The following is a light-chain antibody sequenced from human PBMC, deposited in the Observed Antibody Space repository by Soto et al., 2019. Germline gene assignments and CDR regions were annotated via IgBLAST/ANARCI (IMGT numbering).Light chain of an antibody. J-gene: IGKJ2*01. CDR3: LQANTFPYT. CDR2: SVY. V-gene: IGKV1-12*01. Sequence: DIQMTQSPSSVSASVGDRVTITCRASQGVSSWLGWYQQKPGKAPKVLIYSVYSLESGVPSRFSGSGSGTDFTLTISSLQPEDFATYYCLQANTFPYTFGQGTKLEIK. CDR1: QGVSSW.